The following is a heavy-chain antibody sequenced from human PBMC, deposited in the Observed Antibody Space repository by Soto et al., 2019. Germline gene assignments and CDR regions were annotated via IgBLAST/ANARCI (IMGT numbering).Heavy chain of an antibody. CDR1: DYTFTSYY. D-gene: IGHD6-19*01. J-gene: IGHJ4*02. Sequence: KRPPTSLNVSSKASDYTFTSYYINLLRQATGQGLEWMGWMNPNSGNTGYAQKFQGRVTMTRNTSISTAYMELSSLRSEDTAVYYCAVLAVAGTRIDYWGQGTLVTVS. CDR2: MNPNSGNT. CDR3: AVLAVAGTRIDY. V-gene: IGHV1-8*01.